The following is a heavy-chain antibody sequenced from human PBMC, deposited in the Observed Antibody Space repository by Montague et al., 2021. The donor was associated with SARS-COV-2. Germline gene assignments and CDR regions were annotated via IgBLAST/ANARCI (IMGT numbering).Heavy chain of an antibody. V-gene: IGHV3-7*01. CDR2: MKQDGSEK. Sequence: SLRLSCAASGFTFSSYWMSWVRQAPGKGLEWVANMKQDGSEKYYVDPVKGRFTISRDNAKNSLYLQMNSLRAEDTAVYYCARDSFWSSYYTDYYGMDVWGQGTTVTVSS. J-gene: IGHJ6*02. D-gene: IGHD3-3*01. CDR3: ARDSFWSSYYTDYYGMDV. CDR1: GFTFSSYW.